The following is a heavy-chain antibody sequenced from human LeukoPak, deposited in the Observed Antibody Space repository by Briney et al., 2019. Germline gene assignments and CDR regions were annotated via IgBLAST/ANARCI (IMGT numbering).Heavy chain of an antibody. D-gene: IGHD3-9*01. Sequence: SVRVSCKASGGTFSSYAISWVRQAPGQGLEWMGGIIPIFGTANYAQKFQGRVTITADESTSTAYMELSSLRSEDTAVYYCATELRYFDWFRNNWFDPWGQGTLVTVYS. J-gene: IGHJ5*02. CDR3: ATELRYFDWFRNNWFDP. CDR2: IIPIFGTA. V-gene: IGHV1-69*13. CDR1: GGTFSSYA.